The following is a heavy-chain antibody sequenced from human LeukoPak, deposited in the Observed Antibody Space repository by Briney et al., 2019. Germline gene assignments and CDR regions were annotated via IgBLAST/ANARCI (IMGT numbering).Heavy chain of an antibody. D-gene: IGHD4-17*01. CDR3: ARDGAVTTLPFDY. Sequence: GGSLRLSCAASGFTFSSYWMSWVRQAPGKGLEWVANIKQDGSEKYYVDSVKGRSTISRDNAKNSLYLQMNSLRAEDTAVYYCARDGAVTTLPFDYWGQGTLVTVSS. CDR1: GFTFSSYW. J-gene: IGHJ4*02. CDR2: IKQDGSEK. V-gene: IGHV3-7*01.